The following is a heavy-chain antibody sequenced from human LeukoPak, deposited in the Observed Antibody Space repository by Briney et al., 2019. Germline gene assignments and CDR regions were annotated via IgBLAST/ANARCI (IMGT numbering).Heavy chain of an antibody. V-gene: IGHV1-69*13. CDR3: ARGGRTDTAAGLDRAYYFDY. CDR2: IIPIFGTA. D-gene: IGHD5-18*01. CDR1: GGTFSSYS. J-gene: IGHJ4*02. Sequence: GASVKVSCKASGGTFSSYSISWVRQAPGQGLEWMGGIIPIFGTANYAQKFQGRVTITADESTSTAYMELSSLRSEDTAVYYCARGGRTDTAAGLDRAYYFDYWGQGTLVAVSS.